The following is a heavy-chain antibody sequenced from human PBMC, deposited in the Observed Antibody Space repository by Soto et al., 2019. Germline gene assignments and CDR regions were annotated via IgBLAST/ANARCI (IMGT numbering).Heavy chain of an antibody. CDR3: ARGEGITMIVEYFQH. J-gene: IGHJ1*01. Sequence: VGSLRLSCAASGFTFSDYYMSWIRQAPGKGLEWVSYISSSGSTIYYADSVKGRFTISRDNAKNSLYLQMNSLRAEDTAVYYCARGEGITMIVEYFQHWGQGTLVTVSS. CDR2: ISSSGSTI. CDR1: GFTFSDYY. V-gene: IGHV3-11*01. D-gene: IGHD3-22*01.